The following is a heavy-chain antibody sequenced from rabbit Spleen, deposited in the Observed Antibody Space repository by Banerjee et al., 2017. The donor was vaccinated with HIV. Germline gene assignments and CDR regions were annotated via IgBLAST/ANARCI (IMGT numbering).Heavy chain of an antibody. CDR1: GFDFSSSYY. CDR2: IYGGGSGDTS. D-gene: IGHD8-1*01. J-gene: IGHJ4*01. V-gene: IGHV1S45*01. Sequence: QEQLVESGGGLVKPGASLTLTCKASGFDFSSSYYMCWVRQAPGKGLEWIACIYGGGSGDTSYYASWAKGRFTISKTSSTTLTLQMTSLTAADAATYFCARDAGSGDYIDGYFNLWGPGTLVTVS. CDR3: ARDAGSGDYIDGYFNL.